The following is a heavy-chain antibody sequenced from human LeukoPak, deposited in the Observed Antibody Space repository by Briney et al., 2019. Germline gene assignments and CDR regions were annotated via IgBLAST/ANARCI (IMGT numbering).Heavy chain of an antibody. D-gene: IGHD3-10*01. J-gene: IGHJ4*02. V-gene: IGHV3-23*01. CDR3: AKYYYSASGSLNY. CDR1: GFTFSTYS. Sequence: GGSLRLSCAASGFTFSTYSMNWVRQAPGKGLEWVSAMSGSGGSTYYADSVKGRFTISRDNSKNTLYLQMNSLRAEDTALYYCAKYYYSASGSLNYWGQGALVTVSS. CDR2: MSGSGGST.